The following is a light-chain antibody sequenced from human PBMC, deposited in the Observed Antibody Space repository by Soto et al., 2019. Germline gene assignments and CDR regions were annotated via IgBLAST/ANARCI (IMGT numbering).Light chain of an antibody. V-gene: IGKV4-1*01. Sequence: DIVMTQSPASLAVSLDERATINCKSSQGVLYSFNNKHYLAWYQQKPGQLPRLLIYWASAREFGVPDRFSGSGSGTDFNLTISSLQAEDVAVYYCQQYYSPPWTFGQGTKVEIK. CDR1: QGVLYSFNNKHY. J-gene: IGKJ1*01. CDR3: QQYYSPPWT. CDR2: WAS.